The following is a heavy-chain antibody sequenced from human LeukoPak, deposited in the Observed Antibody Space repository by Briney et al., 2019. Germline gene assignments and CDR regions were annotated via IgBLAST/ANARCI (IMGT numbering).Heavy chain of an antibody. CDR1: GFTFSSSA. J-gene: IGHJ4*02. D-gene: IGHD2/OR15-2a*01. Sequence: GGSLRLSCAASGFTFSSSAMNWVRQAPGKGLEWVSAISVSGGSTYYADSVKGRFTISRDNSKNTLYLQMNSLRAEDTAVYYCARAGNTRFDYWGQGTLVTVSS. V-gene: IGHV3-23*01. CDR3: ARAGNTRFDY. CDR2: ISVSGGST.